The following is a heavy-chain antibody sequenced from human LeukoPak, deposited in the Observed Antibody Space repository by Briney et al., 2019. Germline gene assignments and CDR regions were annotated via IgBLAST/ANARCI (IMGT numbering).Heavy chain of an antibody. Sequence: SETLSLTCTVSGGSLSSGGYYWSWIRQHPGKGLEWIGYVYYSGSTYYNPSLKSRVTISVDPSENQFSLKLSSVTAADTAVYYCARDSHGYSSSSHLGYWGQGTLVTVSS. V-gene: IGHV4-31*03. J-gene: IGHJ4*02. CDR3: ARDSHGYSSSSHLGY. D-gene: IGHD6-6*01. CDR1: GGSLSSGGYY. CDR2: VYYSGST.